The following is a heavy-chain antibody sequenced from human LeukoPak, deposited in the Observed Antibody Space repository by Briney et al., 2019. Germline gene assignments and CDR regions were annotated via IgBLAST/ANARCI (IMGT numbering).Heavy chain of an antibody. CDR3: ARVRELLREAASYNWFDP. CDR2: ISACNGNT. D-gene: IGHD1-26*01. Sequence: ASVKVSCKASGYTFTSYGISWVRQAPGQGLEWMGWISACNGNTNYAQKLQGRVTMTTDTSTSTAYMELRSLRSDDTAVYYCARVRELLREAASYNWFDPWGQGTLVTVSS. CDR1: GYTFTSYG. V-gene: IGHV1-18*01. J-gene: IGHJ5*02.